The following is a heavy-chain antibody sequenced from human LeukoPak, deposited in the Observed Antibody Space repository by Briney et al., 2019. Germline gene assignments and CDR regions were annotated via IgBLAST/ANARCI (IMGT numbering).Heavy chain of an antibody. V-gene: IGHV3-7*01. D-gene: IGHD3-10*01. J-gene: IGHJ4*02. CDR3: AKVAHHYYGSESYYFFEH. CDR1: GFTFGTYW. CDR2: TNQDGTEK. Sequence: PGGSLRLSCTASGFTFGTYWMSWVRHPPGKGLEWVAKTNQDGTEKYYVDSVKGRFTISRDNAKNSLYLQMNSLRVEDTATYYCAKVAHHYYGSESYYFFEHWGQGTPVTASS.